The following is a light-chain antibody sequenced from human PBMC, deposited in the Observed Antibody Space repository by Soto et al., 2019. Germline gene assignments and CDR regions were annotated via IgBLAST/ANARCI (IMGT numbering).Light chain of an antibody. CDR1: QGIRSD. V-gene: IGKV1-6*01. J-gene: IGKJ1*01. Sequence: IPMTQSPSSLSASVGDRVTITCRASQGIRSDLGWYQQKPGKAPKLLIYAASSLQSGVPSRFSGSGSGTDFTLTISSLQPEDFATYYCLQDYNYPWTFGQGTKVEIK. CDR3: LQDYNYPWT. CDR2: AAS.